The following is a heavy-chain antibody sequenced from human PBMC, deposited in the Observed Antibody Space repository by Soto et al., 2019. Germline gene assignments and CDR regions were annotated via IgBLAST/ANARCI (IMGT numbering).Heavy chain of an antibody. CDR3: ARERYCSGGSCYKRAFDY. J-gene: IGHJ4*02. CDR1: GGSFSGYY. CDR2: INHSGST. V-gene: IGHV4-34*01. Sequence: SETLSLTCAVYGGSFSGYYWSWIRQPPGKGLEWIGEINHSGSTNYNPSLKSRVTISVDTSKNQFSLKLSSVTAADTAVYYCARERYCSGGSCYKRAFDYWGQGTLVTVSS. D-gene: IGHD2-15*01.